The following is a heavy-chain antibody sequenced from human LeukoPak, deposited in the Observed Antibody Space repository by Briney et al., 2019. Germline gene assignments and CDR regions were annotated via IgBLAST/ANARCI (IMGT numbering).Heavy chain of an antibody. CDR1: GFTFIRYW. D-gene: IGHD4-17*01. J-gene: IGHJ4*02. V-gene: IGHV3-7*01. CDR3: ARAPDDDYGDYFDY. CDR2: IKQAGSEK. Sequence: GGSLRLSCAASGFTFIRYWMSWVRQAPGKGLEGGANIKQAGSEKYYVDSVKGRFHISRDNAKPSLYLQMNSLSAEHRAVYYCARAPDDDYGDYFDYWGQGTLVTVSS.